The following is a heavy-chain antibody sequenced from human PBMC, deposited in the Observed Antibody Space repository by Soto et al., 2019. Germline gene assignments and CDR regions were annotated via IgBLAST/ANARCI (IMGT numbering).Heavy chain of an antibody. D-gene: IGHD4-17*01. CDR2: ISYDGTYK. V-gene: IGHV3-30*18. CDR1: GFTFSNYG. J-gene: IGHJ6*03. CDR3: AKDRSNGDWTPYYYYYMDV. Sequence: QVQLVESGGGVVQPGRSLRLSCAASGFTFSNYGMHWVRQAPGKGLEWVAVISYDGTYKYYADSVKGRFTISRDNSKNTLYLQINSLRPEDTAVYYCAKDRSNGDWTPYYYYYMDVWGKGTTVTVSS.